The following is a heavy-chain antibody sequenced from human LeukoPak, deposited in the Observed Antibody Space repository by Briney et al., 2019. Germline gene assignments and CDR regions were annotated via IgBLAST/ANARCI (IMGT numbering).Heavy chain of an antibody. Sequence: GESLKISCKGSGYSLTNYWIAWVRQMPGKGLEWMGIISPSDSHIRHSPSFQGQVTISADKSINTAYLHWSSLKASDTAMYYCARHPATTVAFNWFDPWGQGTLVTVSS. CDR3: ARHPATTVAFNWFDP. CDR1: GYSLTNYW. CDR2: ISPSDSHI. D-gene: IGHD5-24*01. V-gene: IGHV5-51*01. J-gene: IGHJ5*02.